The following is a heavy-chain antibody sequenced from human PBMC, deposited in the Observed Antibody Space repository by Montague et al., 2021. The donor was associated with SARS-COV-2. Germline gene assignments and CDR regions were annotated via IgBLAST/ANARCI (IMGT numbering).Heavy chain of an antibody. Sequence: TLSLTCPISGGPISSRSYYWGWIRQPPGKGLEWIGSIYYSWSTYYSPSLKSRVTISVDTSKNQFSLKLSSVTAADTAVYYCARHPLGYCSSTSCYVGWGQGTLVTVSS. CDR1: GGPISSRSYY. CDR3: ARHPLGYCSSTSCYVG. D-gene: IGHD2-2*01. J-gene: IGHJ4*02. CDR2: IYYSWST. V-gene: IGHV4-39*01.